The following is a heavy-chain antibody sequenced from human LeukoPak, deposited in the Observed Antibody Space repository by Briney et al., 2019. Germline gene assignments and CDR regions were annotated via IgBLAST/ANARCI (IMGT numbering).Heavy chain of an antibody. J-gene: IGHJ4*02. CDR3: ARDAVGTTGYFDY. V-gene: IGHV3-30*03. CDR2: ASSDGGAL. Sequence: PGRSLRLSCAASGFTFSSYGMHWVRQAPGKGLEWVAVASSDGGALYYADFVKGRFTISRDNSRNTLYLQMNSLRAEDTAVYYCARDAVGTTGYFDYWGQGTVVTVSS. D-gene: IGHD1-26*01. CDR1: GFTFSSYG.